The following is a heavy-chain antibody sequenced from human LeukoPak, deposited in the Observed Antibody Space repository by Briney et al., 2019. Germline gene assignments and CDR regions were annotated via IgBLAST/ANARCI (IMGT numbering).Heavy chain of an antibody. CDR2: TNPNSGGT. J-gene: IGHJ4*02. CDR1: GYTFTGYY. Sequence: ASVKVSCKASGYTFTGYYMHWVRQAPGQGLEWMGWTNPNSGGTNYAQKFQGRVTMTRDTSISTAYMELSRLRSDDTAVYYCARDSGSYTPFDYWGQGTLVTVSS. CDR3: ARDSGSYTPFDY. D-gene: IGHD1-26*01. V-gene: IGHV1-2*02.